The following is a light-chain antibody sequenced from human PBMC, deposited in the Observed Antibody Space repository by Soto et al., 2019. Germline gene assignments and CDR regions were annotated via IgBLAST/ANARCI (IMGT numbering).Light chain of an antibody. CDR1: NTDVGAYDY. J-gene: IGLJ3*02. Sequence: QSALTQPRSVSGSPGQSVTISCTGTNTDVGAYDYVSWYRRHPGKAPKLMIYDVSVRPSGVPDRFSGSKSGNTASLTISGLQADDEADYYCCSYAGSYTLEVFGGGTKLTVL. CDR2: DVS. CDR3: CSYAGSYTLEV. V-gene: IGLV2-11*01.